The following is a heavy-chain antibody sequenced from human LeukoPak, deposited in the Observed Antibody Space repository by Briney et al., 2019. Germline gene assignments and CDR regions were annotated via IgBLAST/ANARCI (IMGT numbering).Heavy chain of an antibody. D-gene: IGHD6-13*01. CDR2: INSDGSSA. J-gene: IGHJ4*02. CDR1: GFTFSSYW. V-gene: IGHV3-74*01. Sequence: PGGSLRLSCAASGFTFSSYWMHWVRQAPGKGLVWVSRINSDGSSASHADSVKGRFTISRDNAKNTLYLQMNSLTAEDTAVYYCARAMRGYSSSWLSIDYWGQGTLVTVSS. CDR3: ARAMRGYSSSWLSIDY.